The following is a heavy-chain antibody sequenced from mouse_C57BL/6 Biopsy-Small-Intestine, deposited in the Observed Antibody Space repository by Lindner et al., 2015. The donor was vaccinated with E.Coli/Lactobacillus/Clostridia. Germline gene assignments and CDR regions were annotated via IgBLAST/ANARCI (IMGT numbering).Heavy chain of an antibody. CDR3: ARGDWDEGYFDV. CDR2: IYPGSGNT. V-gene: IGHV1-66*01. D-gene: IGHD4-1*01. Sequence: VQLQESGPDLMKPGASVKISCKASGYSLTSYYIHWVKQRPGQGLEWIGWIYPGSGNTKYNEKFKGKATLTADTSSSTAYMQLSSLTSEDSAVYYCARGDWDEGYFDVWGTGTTVTVSS. CDR1: GYSLTSYY. J-gene: IGHJ1*03.